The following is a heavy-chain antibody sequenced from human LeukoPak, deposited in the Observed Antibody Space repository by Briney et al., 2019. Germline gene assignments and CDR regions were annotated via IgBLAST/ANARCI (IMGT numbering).Heavy chain of an antibody. V-gene: IGHV3-53*01. CDR2: IYSVGRT. Sequence: GGSLRLSCAASGFTVSNNYMTWVRQAPGKGLEWVSIIYSVGRTYYADSVKGRFTISRDNSKNTLYLQMNSLRAEDTAVYYCARDTGGFDYRGQGTLVTVSS. D-gene: IGHD3-16*01. CDR3: ARDTGGFDY. J-gene: IGHJ4*02. CDR1: GFTVSNNY.